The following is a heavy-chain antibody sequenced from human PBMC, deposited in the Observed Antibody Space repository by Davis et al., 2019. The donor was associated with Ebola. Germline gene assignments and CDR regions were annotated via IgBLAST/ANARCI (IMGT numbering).Heavy chain of an antibody. CDR2: IFQSGNT. Sequence: MPSETLSLTCTVSGYSISSGYYWGCIRQPPGKGLEWIGSIFQSGNTYYNPSLKSRVTISVDTSKNQFSLKLSSVTAADTAVYYCARDSLGATSLDSWGQGTLVTVSS. CDR3: ARDSLGATSLDS. V-gene: IGHV4-38-2*02. D-gene: IGHD1-26*01. CDR1: GYSISSGYY. J-gene: IGHJ4*02.